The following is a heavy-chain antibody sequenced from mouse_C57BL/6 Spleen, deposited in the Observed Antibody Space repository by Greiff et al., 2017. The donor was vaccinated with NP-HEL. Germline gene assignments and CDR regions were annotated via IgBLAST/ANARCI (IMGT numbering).Heavy chain of an antibody. D-gene: IGHD1-1*01. V-gene: IGHV5-4*03. CDR1: GFTFSSYA. Sequence: EVKLVESGGGLVKPGGSLKLSCAASGFTFSSYAMSWVRQTPEKRLEWVATISDGGSYTYYPDNVKGRFTISRDNAKNNLYLQMSHLKSEDTAMYYCARGGGSSPLVWGTGTTVTVSS. CDR3: ARGGGSSPLV. J-gene: IGHJ1*03. CDR2: ISDGGSYT.